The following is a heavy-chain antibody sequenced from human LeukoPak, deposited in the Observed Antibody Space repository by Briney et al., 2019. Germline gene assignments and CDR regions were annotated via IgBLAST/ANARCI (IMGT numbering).Heavy chain of an antibody. CDR3: ARSPYVWGSYRPYYFDY. Sequence: PGGSLRLSCAASGFTFSSYEMNWVRLAPGKGLEWVSYISSSGSTIYYADSVKGRFTISRDNAKNSLYLQMNSLRAEDTAVYYCARSPYVWGSYRPYYFDYWGQGTLVTVSS. J-gene: IGHJ4*02. CDR2: ISSSGSTI. V-gene: IGHV3-48*03. D-gene: IGHD3-16*02. CDR1: GFTFSSYE.